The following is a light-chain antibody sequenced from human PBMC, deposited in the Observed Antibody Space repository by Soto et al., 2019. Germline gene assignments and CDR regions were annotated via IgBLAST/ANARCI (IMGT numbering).Light chain of an antibody. J-gene: IGLJ3*02. CDR1: RSDIGSYD. Sequence: QSVLTQPPSASGTPGQRVTISCSGSRSDIGSYDVYWYRQQPGTAPTLLIYKNNQRPSGVPGRFSGYKSGTSASLAIGGLGAEDEADYYCAAWDSSLSAVMFGGGTKLTVL. V-gene: IGLV1-47*01. CDR3: AAWDSSLSAVM. CDR2: KNN.